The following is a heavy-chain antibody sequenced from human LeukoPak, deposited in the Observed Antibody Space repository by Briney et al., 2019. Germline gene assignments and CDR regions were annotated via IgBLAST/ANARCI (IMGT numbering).Heavy chain of an antibody. V-gene: IGHV3-7*01. CDR1: GFTFSSYW. Sequence: GGSLRLSCAASGFTFSSYWMSWVRQAPGKGLEWVANIKQDGSEKYYVDSVKGRFTISRDNAKNSLYLQMNSLRAEDTAVYYCARSLFDWLLSYGEDYWGQGTLVTVSS. CDR3: ARSLFDWLLSYGEDY. D-gene: IGHD3-9*01. J-gene: IGHJ4*02. CDR2: IKQDGSEK.